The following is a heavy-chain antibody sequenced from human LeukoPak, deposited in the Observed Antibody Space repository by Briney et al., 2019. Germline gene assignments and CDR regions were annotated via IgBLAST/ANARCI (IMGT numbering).Heavy chain of an antibody. J-gene: IGHJ4*02. V-gene: IGHV4-59*01. D-gene: IGHD2-2*01. CDR3: ARVYQSAEYYFDY. Sequence: SETLSLTCTVSGGSIDSYYWSWIRQPSGKGLEWIGYIYYTGGTEYHPSLKSRVTISLDTSKNQFSLKLTSVTAADTAVYYCARVYQSAEYYFDYWGQGNLVSVSS. CDR2: IYYTGGT. CDR1: GGSIDSYY.